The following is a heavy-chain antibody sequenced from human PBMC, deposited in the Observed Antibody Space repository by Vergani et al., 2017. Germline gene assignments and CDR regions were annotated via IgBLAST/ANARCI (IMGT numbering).Heavy chain of an antibody. CDR3: ARDHDYGDYGGDAFDI. D-gene: IGHD4-17*01. CDR1: GFTFSSYS. CDR2: ISSSSSYI. Sequence: VQLVESGGGLVKPGGSLRLSCAASGFTFSSYSMNWVRQAPGKGLEWVSSISSSSSYIYYADSVKGRFTIARDNAKTSLYLQMNSLRAEDTAVYYCARDHDYGDYGGDAFDIWGQGTMVTVSS. J-gene: IGHJ3*02. V-gene: IGHV3-21*01.